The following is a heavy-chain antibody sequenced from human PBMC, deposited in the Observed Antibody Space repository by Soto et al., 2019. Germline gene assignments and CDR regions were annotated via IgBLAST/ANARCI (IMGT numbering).Heavy chain of an antibody. D-gene: IGHD5-18*01. CDR3: ARDRSGYSYGYYYYYGMDV. J-gene: IGHJ6*02. CDR1: GDSVSSNSAA. Sequence: SQTLSLTCAISGDSVSSNSAAWNWIRQSPSRGLEWLGRTYYRSKWYNDYAVSVKGRITINPDTSKNQFSLQLNSVTPEDTAVYYCARDRSGYSYGYYYYYGMDVWGQGTTVTVSS. V-gene: IGHV6-1*01. CDR2: TYYRSKWYN.